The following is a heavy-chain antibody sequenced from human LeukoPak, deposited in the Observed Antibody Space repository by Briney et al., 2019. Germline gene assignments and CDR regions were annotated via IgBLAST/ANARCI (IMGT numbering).Heavy chain of an antibody. Sequence: ASVKVSCKASGYTFTSYDTNWVRQATGQGLEWMGWMNPNSGNTGYAQKFQGRVTMTRNTSISTAYMGLSSLRSEGTAVYYCAREGADSSGYYLKAFDIWGQGTMVTVSS. CDR3: AREGADSSGYYLKAFDI. V-gene: IGHV1-8*01. CDR1: GYTFTSYD. J-gene: IGHJ3*02. CDR2: MNPNSGNT. D-gene: IGHD3-22*01.